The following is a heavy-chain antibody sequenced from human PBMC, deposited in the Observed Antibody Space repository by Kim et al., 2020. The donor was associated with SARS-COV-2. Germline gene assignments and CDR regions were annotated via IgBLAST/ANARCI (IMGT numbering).Heavy chain of an antibody. CDR1: GGSISSYY. V-gene: IGHV4-59*01. CDR2: IYYSGST. D-gene: IGHD1-1*01. CDR3: ARGDKTTPGPRS. J-gene: IGHJ5*02. Sequence: SETLSRTCTVSGGSISSYYGSWIRQPPGKGLEWIGYIYYSGSTNYNSSLKSRVTISVDTSKNQFSLKLSSVTAADTAVYFCARGDKTTPGPRSWGRGTLVTVSS.